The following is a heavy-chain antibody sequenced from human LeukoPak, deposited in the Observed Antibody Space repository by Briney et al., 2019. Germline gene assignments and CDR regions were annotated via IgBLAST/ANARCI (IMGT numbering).Heavy chain of an antibody. V-gene: IGHV4-38-2*02. CDR1: AYSISSGYY. J-gene: IGHJ4*02. CDR2: IYHSGST. D-gene: IGHD2-2*01. Sequence: SETLSLTCTVSAYSISSGYYWGWIRQPPGKGLECIGTIYHSGSTYYNPSLKSRVTISVDTSKNQFPLRLSSVTAADTAVYYCARSSRSWSTFDNWGQGTLVTVSS. CDR3: ARSSRSWSTFDN.